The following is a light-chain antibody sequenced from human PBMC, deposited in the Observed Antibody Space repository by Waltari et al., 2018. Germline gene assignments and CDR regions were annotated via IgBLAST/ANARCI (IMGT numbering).Light chain of an antibody. CDR2: LDD. CDR3: STWDDSLNDVL. Sequence: QSVLTQPPSTSGTPGERVTISCSGGRSNIGSNTVDWYKQVPGTAPQLLIYLDDQRTSGVPDRFPASKSGTSASLAISGLQSGDEADYYCSTWDDSLNDVLFGGGTRVTVL. CDR1: RSNIGSNT. V-gene: IGLV1-44*01. J-gene: IGLJ2*01.